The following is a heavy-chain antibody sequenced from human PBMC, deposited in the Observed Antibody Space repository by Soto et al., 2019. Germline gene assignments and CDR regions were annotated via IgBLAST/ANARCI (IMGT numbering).Heavy chain of an antibody. Sequence: GPGPVHPSETLSLTCAVSGYSIASGYYWAWIRQSPGKGLEWIGSIYHAGSVYYNPSLNSRVAVSLDTSKNHFSLKLTSVTAADTAVYYCARTFDYYGMDVWGQGTTVTVSS. CDR2: IYHAGSV. CDR1: GYSIASGYY. V-gene: IGHV4-38-2*01. J-gene: IGHJ6*02. CDR3: ARTFDYYGMDV.